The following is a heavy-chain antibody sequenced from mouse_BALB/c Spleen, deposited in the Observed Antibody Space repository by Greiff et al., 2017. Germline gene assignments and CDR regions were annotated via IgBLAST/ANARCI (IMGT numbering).Heavy chain of an antibody. D-gene: IGHD2-1*01. V-gene: IGHV1-80*01. CDR1: GYAFSSYW. J-gene: IGHJ3*01. CDR2: IYPGDGDT. CDR3: ARWAGNYFAY. Sequence: VQLQQSGAELVRPGSSVKISCKASGYAFSSYWMNWVKQRPGQGLEWIGQIYPGDGDTNYNGKFKGKATLTADKSSSTAYMQLSSLTSEDSAVYFCARWAGNYFAYWGQGTLVTVSA.